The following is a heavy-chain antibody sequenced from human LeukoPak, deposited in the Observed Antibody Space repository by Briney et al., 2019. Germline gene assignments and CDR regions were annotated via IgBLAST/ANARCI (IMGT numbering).Heavy chain of an antibody. V-gene: IGHV3-64*01. CDR2: IRSRGGST. D-gene: IGHD2-2*01. Sequence: GGALRLSCAASGFTFSSYARQCVRQAPGKGVEYVSAIRSRGGSTYYANSVKGRFTISRDNSKTTLYLQMGSLRAEDMAVYYCARGPDLYCSSTSCYASDYWGQGTLVTVSS. J-gene: IGHJ4*02. CDR1: GFTFSSYA. CDR3: ARGPDLYCSSTSCYASDY.